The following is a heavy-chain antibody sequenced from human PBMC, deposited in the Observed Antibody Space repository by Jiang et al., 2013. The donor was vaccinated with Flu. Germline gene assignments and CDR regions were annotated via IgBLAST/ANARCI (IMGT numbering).Heavy chain of an antibody. D-gene: IGHD4-17*01. Sequence: GAEVKKPGESLTISCKASGYSFTNYWISWVRQKPGRGLEWMGRTDPSDSSTKCGPSFQGHVTISSDKFTNTAYLQWSNLKASDTAMYYCARHRWGSRGDFDTTLGYWGLGTLVIVSS. J-gene: IGHJ4*02. CDR1: GYSFTNYW. CDR3: ARHRWGSRGDFDTTLGY. V-gene: IGHV5-10-1*01. CDR2: TDPSDSST.